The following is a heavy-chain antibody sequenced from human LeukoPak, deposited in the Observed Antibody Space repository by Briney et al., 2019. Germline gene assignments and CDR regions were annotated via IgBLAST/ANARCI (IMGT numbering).Heavy chain of an antibody. J-gene: IGHJ4*02. CDR1: GFTFSSYA. CDR3: AREGGFADDYGYCYVY. Sequence: GGSLRLSCAPSGFTFSSYAMHWVRQAAGRGLEWAAVISYDGRNKYYADSVKGRFTISRDNSKNTLYLQMNSLRAEDTAVYYCAREGGFADDYGYCYVYWGQGTLVTVSS. CDR2: ISYDGRNK. V-gene: IGHV3-30*04. D-gene: IGHD4-17*01.